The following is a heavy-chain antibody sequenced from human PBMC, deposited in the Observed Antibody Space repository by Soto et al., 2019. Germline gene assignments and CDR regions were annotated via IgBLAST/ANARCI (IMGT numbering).Heavy chain of an antibody. Sequence: GGSLRLSCAASGFTVSTNYMSWVRQTPGKGLEWVSVIYTGGSTYYADSVKGRFTISRDNSKNRLFLQMNSLRAEDTAIYYCAKCMGSSWIGVIDNWGQGTLVTVSS. J-gene: IGHJ4*02. CDR1: GFTVSTNY. V-gene: IGHV3-53*01. D-gene: IGHD6-13*01. CDR2: IYTGGST. CDR3: AKCMGSSWIGVIDN.